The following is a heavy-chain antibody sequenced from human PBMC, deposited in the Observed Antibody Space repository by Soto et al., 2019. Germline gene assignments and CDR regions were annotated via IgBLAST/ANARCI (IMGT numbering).Heavy chain of an antibody. D-gene: IGHD6-6*01. CDR2: TGLNGRTT. CDR1: GFTFSMSA. V-gene: IGHV3-23*01. J-gene: IGHJ4*02. CDR3: ATVHSTSRSFDY. Sequence: EVQLLESGGGLVQPGGSLRLSCAASGFTFSMSAMTWVRQAPGKGLKWVSTTGLNGRTTYYADSVKGRFTVSRDNSKNTLDLHMSSLRAEDTAVYYCATVHSTSRSFDYWGQGTLVTVSS.